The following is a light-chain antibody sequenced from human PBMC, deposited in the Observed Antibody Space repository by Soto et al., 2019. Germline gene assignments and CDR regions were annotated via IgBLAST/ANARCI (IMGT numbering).Light chain of an antibody. CDR2: GND. V-gene: IGLV1-44*01. J-gene: IGLJ2*01. Sequence: QSVLTQPPSASGTPGQRVTSSCSGSSSNIGGNIVNWYQQLPGTAPKLLIFGNDQRPSWVPDRFSGSKSGSSASLAISGLQSEDVANYYCAAWDDSLNGVVFGGGTKLTVL. CDR1: SSNIGGNI. CDR3: AAWDDSLNGVV.